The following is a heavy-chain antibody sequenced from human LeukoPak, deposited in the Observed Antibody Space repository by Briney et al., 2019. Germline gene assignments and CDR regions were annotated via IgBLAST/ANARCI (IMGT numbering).Heavy chain of an antibody. D-gene: IGHD3-3*01. CDR1: EFSVGSNY. CDR3: ARHHFDSGWFDP. V-gene: IGHV3-66*04. J-gene: IGHJ5*02. Sequence: PGRSLRLSCAASEFSVGSNYMTWVRQAPGKGLEWVSLIYSGGSTYYADSVKGRFTISRDNSKNTLYLQMNSLRAEDTAVYYCARHHFDSGWFDPWGQGTLVTVSS. CDR2: IYSGGST.